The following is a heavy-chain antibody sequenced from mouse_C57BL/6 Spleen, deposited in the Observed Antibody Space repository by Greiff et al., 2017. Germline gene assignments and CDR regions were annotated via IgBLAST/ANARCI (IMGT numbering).Heavy chain of an antibody. CDR1: GYTFTSYW. J-gene: IGHJ2*01. CDR3: ARSNYYSSSYEDY. V-gene: IGHV1-50*01. CDR2: IYPSDSYT. D-gene: IGHD1-1*01. Sequence: QVQLQQPGAELVKPGASVKLSCKASGYTFTSYWMQWVKQRPGQGLEWIGEIYPSDSYTNYNHKFKGKATLTVDTSSSTAYMQLSSLTPEDSAVYYCARSNYYSSSYEDYWGQGTTLTVSS.